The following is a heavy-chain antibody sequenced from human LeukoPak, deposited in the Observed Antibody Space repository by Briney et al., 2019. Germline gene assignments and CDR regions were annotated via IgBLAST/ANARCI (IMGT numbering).Heavy chain of an antibody. CDR1: GGSISSGSYY. CDR2: IYTSGST. V-gene: IGHV4-61*02. CDR3: ASGTLPHWFDP. Sequence: PSETLSLTCTVSGGSISSGSYYWSWIRQPAGRGLEWIGRIYTSGSTNYNPSLKSRVTISVDTSKNQFSLKLSSVTAADTAVYYCASGTLPHWFDPWGQGTLVTVSS. D-gene: IGHD1-26*01. J-gene: IGHJ5*02.